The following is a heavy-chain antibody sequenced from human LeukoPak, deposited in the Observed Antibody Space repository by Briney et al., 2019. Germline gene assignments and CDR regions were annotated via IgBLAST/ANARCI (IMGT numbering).Heavy chain of an antibody. Sequence: SETLSLTCAVYGGSFSGYYWSWIRQPPGKGLEWIGEINHSGSTNYNPSLKSRVTISVDTSKNQFSLKLSSVTAVDTAVYYCARSARGYFDWLLDYWGQGTLVTVSS. V-gene: IGHV4-34*01. CDR2: INHSGST. CDR3: ARSARGYFDWLLDY. D-gene: IGHD3-9*01. J-gene: IGHJ4*02. CDR1: GGSFSGYY.